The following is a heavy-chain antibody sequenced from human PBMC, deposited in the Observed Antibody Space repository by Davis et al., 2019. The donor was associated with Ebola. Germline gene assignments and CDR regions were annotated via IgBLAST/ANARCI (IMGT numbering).Heavy chain of an antibody. D-gene: IGHD3-22*01. J-gene: IGHJ4*02. V-gene: IGHV3-23*01. Sequence: GESLKISCAASGFTFSSYAMHWVRQAPGKGLEWVSGISSSGGSTYYADSVKGRFTISRDNSKNTLYLQMNSLRAEDTAVYYCARVRWTSGYYFDYWGQGTLVTVSS. CDR1: GFTFSSYA. CDR2: ISSSGGST. CDR3: ARVRWTSGYYFDY.